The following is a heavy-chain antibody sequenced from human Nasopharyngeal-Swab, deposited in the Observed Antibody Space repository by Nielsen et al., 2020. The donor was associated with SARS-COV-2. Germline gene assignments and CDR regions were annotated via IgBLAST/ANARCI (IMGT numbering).Heavy chain of an antibody. Sequence: VRQAAGKGLEWVSYISSSSTKYYADSVKGRFTISRDNAKNSLYLQMNSLRDEDTAVYYCARDAIVVVPAAIQYWGQGTLVTVSS. V-gene: IGHV3-69-1*01. J-gene: IGHJ4*02. CDR3: ARDAIVVVPAAIQY. D-gene: IGHD2-2*02. CDR2: ISSSSTK.